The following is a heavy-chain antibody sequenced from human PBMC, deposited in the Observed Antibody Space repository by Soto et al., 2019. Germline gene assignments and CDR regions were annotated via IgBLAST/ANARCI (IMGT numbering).Heavy chain of an antibody. CDR3: ARLDSTGFWREKGWFDP. CDR2: IYYSGST. D-gene: IGHD3-3*01. Sequence: ASETLSLTCTVSGGSISSSSYYWGWIRQPPGKGLEWIGSIYYSGSTYYNPSLKSRVTISVDTSKNQFSLKLSSVTAADTAVYYCARLDSTGFWREKGWFDPWGQGTLVTVSS. CDR1: GGSISSSSYY. J-gene: IGHJ5*02. V-gene: IGHV4-39*01.